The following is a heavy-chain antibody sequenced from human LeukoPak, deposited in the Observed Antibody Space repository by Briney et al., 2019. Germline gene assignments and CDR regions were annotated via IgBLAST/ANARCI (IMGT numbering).Heavy chain of an antibody. CDR1: GYTFRSYD. CDR3: ARDRDSSGWHVADY. V-gene: IGHV1-18*01. D-gene: IGHD6-19*01. J-gene: IGHJ4*02. Sequence: ASVKVSCRASGYTFRSYDITWVRQAPGQALEWMGWISPNNGNTNYAQKFQGRVTMTTDTPTSTAYMEMRSLRSDDTAVYYCARDRDSSGWHVADYWGQGTLVTVSS. CDR2: ISPNNGNT.